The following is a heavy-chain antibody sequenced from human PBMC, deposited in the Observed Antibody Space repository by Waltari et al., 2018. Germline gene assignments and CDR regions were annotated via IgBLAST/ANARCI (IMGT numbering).Heavy chain of an antibody. Sequence: EMKLLESGGGLVQPGGSLRLSCAASGFRFKNYAMAWVRQAPGKGLGWVSGVGGSGETTYYADAVKGRFTISRDSSENTLDLQMSGLTAADTAIYYCAKDAYDVLTPRAFDIWGQGTMVTVSS. CDR3: AKDAYDVLTPRAFDI. CDR2: VGGSGETT. V-gene: IGHV3-23*01. CDR1: GFRFKNYA. D-gene: IGHD3-9*01. J-gene: IGHJ3*02.